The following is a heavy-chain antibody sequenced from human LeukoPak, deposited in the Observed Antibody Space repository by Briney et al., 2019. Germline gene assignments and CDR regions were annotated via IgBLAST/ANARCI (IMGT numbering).Heavy chain of an antibody. D-gene: IGHD2-15*01. CDR1: GFTFSNYA. V-gene: IGHV3-23*01. Sequence: GGSLRLSCAASGFTFSNYAMNWVRQAPGKGLEWVSLISGSTGSTYYADSVKGRFSISRDNSKNTVYLQMNSLRVEDTAVYYCTTVLYCSGGSCYRDVMDVWGQGTTVTVSS. J-gene: IGHJ6*02. CDR3: TTVLYCSGGSCYRDVMDV. CDR2: ISGSTGST.